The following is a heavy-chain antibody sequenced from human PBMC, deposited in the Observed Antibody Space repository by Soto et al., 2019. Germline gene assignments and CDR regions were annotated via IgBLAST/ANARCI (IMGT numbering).Heavy chain of an antibody. V-gene: IGHV3-66*01. CDR3: ARYIGYWSGGSCP. CDR1: GFTVSSNY. J-gene: IGHJ5*02. Sequence: EVQLVESGGGFVQPGGSLILSCAASGFTVSSNYMSCVRQAPVKGLEWVSVIYSGGSTYYADSVKGRFTIARDNSKNTLYLKMNSLRAEDTAVYYYARYIGYWSGGSCPWVQGTLITV. CDR2: IYSGGST. D-gene: IGHD2-15*01.